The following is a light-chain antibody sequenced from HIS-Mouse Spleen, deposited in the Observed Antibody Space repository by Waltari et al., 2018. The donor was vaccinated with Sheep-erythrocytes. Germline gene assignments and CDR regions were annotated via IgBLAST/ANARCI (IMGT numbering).Light chain of an antibody. J-gene: IGLJ3*02. CDR1: KLGDKY. Sequence: SYELTQPPSVSVSPGQTASITCSGDKLGDKYACWYQQKPGQSPVLVIYQVSKRPSGFPERFSGSNSGNTATLTISGTQAMDEADYYCQAWDSSTAWVFGGGTKLTVL. V-gene: IGLV3-1*01. CDR3: QAWDSSTAWV. CDR2: QVS.